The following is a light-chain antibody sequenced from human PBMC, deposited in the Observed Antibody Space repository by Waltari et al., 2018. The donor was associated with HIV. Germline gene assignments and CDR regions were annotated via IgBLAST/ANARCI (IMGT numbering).Light chain of an antibody. CDR1: SPNIGSNY. CDR3: ATWDDSLSVVV. CDR2: RNN. J-gene: IGLJ2*01. V-gene: IGLV1-47*01. Sequence: QSVLTQPPSASGTPGQRVTISCSGSSPNIGSNYVSWYQQLPGTAPKRLIYRNNQRPSGVPDRFSGSKSGTSASLAISGLRSEDEADYYCATWDDSLSVVVFGGGTKLTVL.